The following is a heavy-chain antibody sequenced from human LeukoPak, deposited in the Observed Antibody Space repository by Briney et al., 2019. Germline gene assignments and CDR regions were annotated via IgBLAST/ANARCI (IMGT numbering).Heavy chain of an antibody. D-gene: IGHD2-21*01. CDR1: GYTFTSYA. Sequence: ASVKVSCKASGYTFTSYAMNWVRQAPGQGLEWMGWINTNTGNPTYAQGFTGRFVFSLDTSVTTAYLQISSLKAEDTAVYYCARELLCGGDCHPLDYWGQGTLVTVSS. CDR3: ARELLCGGDCHPLDY. CDR2: INTNTGNP. V-gene: IGHV7-4-1*02. J-gene: IGHJ4*02.